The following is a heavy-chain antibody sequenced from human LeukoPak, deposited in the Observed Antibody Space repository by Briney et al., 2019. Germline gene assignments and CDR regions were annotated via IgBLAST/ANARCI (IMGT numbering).Heavy chain of an antibody. CDR3: AKIACCGGDCYSLDAFDI. Sequence: GGSLRLSCAASGFTFSSYWMSWVRQAPGKGLEWVANMNQDGSHKYYVDSVKGRFTISRDNAKNSLYLQMNSLRAEDTDVYYCAKIACCGGDCYSLDAFDIWGHGTMVTVSS. J-gene: IGHJ3*02. CDR2: MNQDGSHK. V-gene: IGHV3-7*01. CDR1: GFTFSSYW. D-gene: IGHD2-21*02.